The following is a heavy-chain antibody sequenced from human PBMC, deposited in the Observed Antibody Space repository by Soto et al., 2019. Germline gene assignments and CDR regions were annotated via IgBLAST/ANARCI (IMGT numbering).Heavy chain of an antibody. D-gene: IGHD2-15*01. Sequence: QVQLVESGGGVVQPGRSLRLSCAASGFTFSSYGMHWVRQAPGKGLEWVAVIWYDGSNKYYADSVKGRFTISRDNSKNTLYLQMNSLRAEVTAVYYCARDIGYCSGGSCWTFDYWGQGTLVTVSS. J-gene: IGHJ4*02. CDR1: GFTFSSYG. V-gene: IGHV3-33*01. CDR3: ARDIGYCSGGSCWTFDY. CDR2: IWYDGSNK.